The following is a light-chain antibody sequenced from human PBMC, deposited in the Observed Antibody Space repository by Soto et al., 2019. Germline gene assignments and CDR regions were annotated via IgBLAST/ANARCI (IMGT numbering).Light chain of an antibody. CDR2: DVS. Sequence: QSALTQPASVSGSPGQSITISCTGTSGDVGAYDFVSWYQHHPGKAPRLVIYDVSRRPAGASDRFSGSKSGSTASLTISTLHAEDEDDYYCVSFTVTYTYVFGTGTKLTVL. CDR1: SGDVGAYDF. V-gene: IGLV2-14*01. CDR3: VSFTVTYTYV. J-gene: IGLJ1*01.